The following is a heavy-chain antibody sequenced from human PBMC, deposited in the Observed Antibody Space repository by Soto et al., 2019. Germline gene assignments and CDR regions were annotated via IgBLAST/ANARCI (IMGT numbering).Heavy chain of an antibody. Sequence: PGKWLEWVSAISGSGGSTYYADSVKGRFTISRDNSKNTLYLQMNSLRADFFFQAEDGIRALRPVSAFLLNRSSDL. CDR2: ISGSGGST. D-gene: IGHD1-26*01. CDR3: GIRALRPVSAFLLNRSSDL. J-gene: IGHJ2*01. V-gene: IGHV3-23*01.